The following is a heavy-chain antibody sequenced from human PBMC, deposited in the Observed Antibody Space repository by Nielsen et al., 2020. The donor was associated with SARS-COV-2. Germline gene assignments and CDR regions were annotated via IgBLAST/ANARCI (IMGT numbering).Heavy chain of an antibody. CDR1: GFSLSNARMG. CDR3: ARITSKTYTYYFDY. V-gene: IGHV2-26*01. CDR2: IFSNDEK. D-gene: IGHD4-11*01. Sequence: SGPTLVKPTETLTLTCTVSGFSLSNARMGVSWIRQPPGKAPEWLAHIFSNDEKSYSTSLKSRLTISKDTSKSQVVLTMTNMDPVDTATYYCARITSKTYTYYFDYWGQGTLVTVSS. J-gene: IGHJ4*02.